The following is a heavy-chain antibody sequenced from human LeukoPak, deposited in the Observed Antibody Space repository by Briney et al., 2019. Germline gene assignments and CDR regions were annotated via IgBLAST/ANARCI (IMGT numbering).Heavy chain of an antibody. CDR1: GYTFTSYG. CDR3: ARARSYTGTTAFDY. J-gene: IGHJ4*02. CDR2: ISAYNGAT. Sequence: ASVKVSCKASGYTFTSYGISWVRQAPGQGLEWMGWISAYNGATNHAHKFQGRVTMTTDTPTTTAYMELRSLRSDDTAVYYCARARSYTGTTAFDYWGQGTLVTVSS. V-gene: IGHV1-18*01. D-gene: IGHD4-11*01.